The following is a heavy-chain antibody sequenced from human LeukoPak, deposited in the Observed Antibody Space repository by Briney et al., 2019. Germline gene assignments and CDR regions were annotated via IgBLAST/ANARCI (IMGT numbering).Heavy chain of an antibody. CDR2: INPNSGGT. D-gene: IGHD3-9*01. CDR1: GYTFTGYY. CDR3: ARGDILTGYYYFDY. Sequence: GASVKVSCKASGYTFTGYYMHWVRQAPGQGLEWMGWINPNSGGTNYAQKFQGRVTMTRDTSISTAYMELSRLRSDDTAVYYCARGDILTGYYYFDYWGQGTLVTVSS. J-gene: IGHJ4*02. V-gene: IGHV1-2*02.